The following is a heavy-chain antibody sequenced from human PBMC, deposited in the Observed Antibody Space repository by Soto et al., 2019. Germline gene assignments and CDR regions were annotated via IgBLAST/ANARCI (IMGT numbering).Heavy chain of an antibody. CDR2: INHRGRT. Sequence: SETLSLTCAVYGGSFSGYYWSWIRQPPGKGLEWIGEINHRGRTNYNPSLKGRVTISVDTSKNQFSLKLTSVTAADTAVYYCARYTLNSGWSDYWGLGTLVTVSS. J-gene: IGHJ4*02. CDR3: ARYTLNSGWSDY. V-gene: IGHV4-34*01. D-gene: IGHD6-19*01. CDR1: GGSFSGYY.